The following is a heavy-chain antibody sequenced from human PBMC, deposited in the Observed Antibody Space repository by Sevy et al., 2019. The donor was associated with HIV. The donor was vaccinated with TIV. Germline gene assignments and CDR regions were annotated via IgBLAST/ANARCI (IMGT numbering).Heavy chain of an antibody. V-gene: IGHV3-23*01. CDR1: GFTFSRYA. Sequence: GGSLRLSCAASGFTFSRYAMSWVRQAPGKGLEWVSGLTNNGDITFDADSVKGRFTISRENSRNILYLQMNNLGVEDTAVYYCAKEKEYTDPYYFDDWGQGTLVTVSS. CDR2: LTNNGDIT. D-gene: IGHD1-1*01. J-gene: IGHJ4*02. CDR3: AKEKEYTDPYYFDD.